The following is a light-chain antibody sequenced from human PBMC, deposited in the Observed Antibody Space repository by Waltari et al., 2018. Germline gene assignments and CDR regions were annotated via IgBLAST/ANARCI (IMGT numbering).Light chain of an antibody. CDR1: RIGSKS. J-gene: IGLJ2*01. Sequence: SYVLTQPPSVSVAPGQTARITCGGDRIGSKSVHWYQQKPGQAPVLVVFEDSDRPSGISERFSGSISGPTATLTISRVEAGDEADYYCQVWESSVVFGGGTKLTVL. V-gene: IGLV3-21*02. CDR3: QVWESSVV. CDR2: EDS.